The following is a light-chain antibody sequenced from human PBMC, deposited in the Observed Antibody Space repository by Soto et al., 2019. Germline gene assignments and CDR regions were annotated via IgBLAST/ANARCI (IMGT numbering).Light chain of an antibody. CDR3: QQLNSYPLFT. CDR1: QGISSY. Sequence: IQLTQSPSSLSASVGDRVTITCRASQGISSYLAWYQQKTGKAPKLLIYAASTLQSGVPSRFSGSGSGTDFTLTISSLQPEDFATYYCQQLNSYPLFTFGPGTKVDIK. J-gene: IGKJ3*01. V-gene: IGKV1-9*01. CDR2: AAS.